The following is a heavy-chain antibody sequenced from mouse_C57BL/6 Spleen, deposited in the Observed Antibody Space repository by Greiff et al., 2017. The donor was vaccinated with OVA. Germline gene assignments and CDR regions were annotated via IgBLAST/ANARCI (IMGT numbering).Heavy chain of an antibody. V-gene: IGHV1-55*01. CDR3: ARGKAYRNYGYAMDY. CDR1: GYTFTSYW. J-gene: IGHJ4*01. D-gene: IGHD2-5*01. CDR2: IYPGSGGT. Sequence: QVQLQQPGAELVKPGASVKMSCKASGYTFTSYWITWVKQRPGQGLEWIGDIYPGSGGTNYNEKFKSKATLTVDTSSSTAYMQLSSLTSEDAAVSYCARGKAYRNYGYAMDYWGQGTSVTVSS.